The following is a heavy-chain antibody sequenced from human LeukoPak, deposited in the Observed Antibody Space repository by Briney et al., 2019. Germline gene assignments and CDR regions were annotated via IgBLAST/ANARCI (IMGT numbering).Heavy chain of an antibody. V-gene: IGHV3-33*01. CDR1: GFTFSSYG. Sequence: GRSLRLSCAASGFTFSSYGMHWVRQAPGKGLEWVAVIWYDGSNKYYADSVKGRFTISRDNSKNTLYLQMNSLRAEDTAVCYCARDPIAVAGYFDYWGQGTLVTVSS. CDR3: ARDPIAVAGYFDY. CDR2: IWYDGSNK. D-gene: IGHD6-19*01. J-gene: IGHJ4*02.